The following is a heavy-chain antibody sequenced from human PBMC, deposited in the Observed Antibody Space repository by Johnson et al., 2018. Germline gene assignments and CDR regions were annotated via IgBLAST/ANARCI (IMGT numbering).Heavy chain of an antibody. D-gene: IGHD3-22*01. V-gene: IGHV3-30*03. J-gene: IGHJ3*02. CDR2: ISYDGSNK. CDR3: ARQYYYDSSGDYYGAFDI. Sequence: QVQLVESGGGVVQPGRSXRLSCAASGFTFSGFGMHWVRQAPCKGLEWLALISYDGSNKYYADSVKGRFTISRDSSKNTLYLQMSSLRAEDRAVYSGARQYYYDSSGDYYGAFDIWGQGTMVTVSS. CDR1: GFTFSGFG.